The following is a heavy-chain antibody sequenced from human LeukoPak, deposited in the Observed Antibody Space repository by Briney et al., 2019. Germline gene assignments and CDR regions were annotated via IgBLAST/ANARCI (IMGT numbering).Heavy chain of an antibody. CDR2: IWYDGSNK. J-gene: IGHJ3*02. Sequence: GGSLRLSCTASGFTFGDYTMTWVRQAPGKGLEWVAVIWYDGSNKYYADSVKGRFTISRDNSKNTLYLQMNSLRAEDTAVYYCARAEGYYDSSGNDAFDIWGQGTMVTVSS. V-gene: IGHV3-33*01. CDR3: ARAEGYYDSSGNDAFDI. D-gene: IGHD3-22*01. CDR1: GFTFGDYT.